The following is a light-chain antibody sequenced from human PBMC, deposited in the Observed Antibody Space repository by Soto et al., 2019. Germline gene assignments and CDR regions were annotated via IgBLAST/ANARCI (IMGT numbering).Light chain of an antibody. V-gene: IGKV3-20*01. CDR2: GAS. Sequence: EIVLTQSPGTLSFSPGERATLSCRASHSVSSSYLAWYQQKPGQAPRLLIYGASSRATGIPDRFSGSGSGTDFTLTISRLEPEDFAVYYCQQYGSSPFSFGPGTRWIS. J-gene: IGKJ3*01. CDR3: QQYGSSPFS. CDR1: HSVSSSY.